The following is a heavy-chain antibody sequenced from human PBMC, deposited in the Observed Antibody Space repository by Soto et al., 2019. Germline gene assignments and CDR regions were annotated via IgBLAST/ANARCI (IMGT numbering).Heavy chain of an antibody. Sequence: QVQLQQWGAGLLKPSETLSLTCAVYGGSFSGYYWSWIRQPPGKGLEWIGEINHSGSTNYNPSLKSRVTISVDTSKNQFSLKLSSMTAADTAVYYCARGRSPNYWGQGTLVTVSS. CDR3: ARGRSPNY. V-gene: IGHV4-34*01. CDR2: INHSGST. J-gene: IGHJ4*02. CDR1: GGSFSGYY.